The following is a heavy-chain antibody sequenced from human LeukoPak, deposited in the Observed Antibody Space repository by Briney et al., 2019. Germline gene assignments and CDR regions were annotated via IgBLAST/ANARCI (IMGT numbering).Heavy chain of an antibody. Sequence: SETLSLTCTVSGGSISSYYWSWIRQPPRKGLEWIGSIYHSGSTFYNSSLKGRVTISVDTTRNQFSLNLNPVTAADTAVYYCARTAAGYLSYYFDYWGQGTLVRVSS. J-gene: IGHJ4*01. CDR2: IYHSGST. CDR1: GGSISSYY. V-gene: IGHV4-59*05. D-gene: IGHD6-13*01. CDR3: ARTAAGYLSYYFDY.